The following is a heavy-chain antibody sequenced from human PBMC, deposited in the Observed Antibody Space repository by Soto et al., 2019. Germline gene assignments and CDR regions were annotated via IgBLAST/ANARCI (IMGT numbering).Heavy chain of an antibody. Sequence: GGSLSLSCAASGFAFSSYAMNWVRQAPGKGLEWVSSISSSGEITFYADSVKGRFTISRDTSNNTLFLQMNSLRADDTAVYFCAKDKISRSVAAAIRNWFDPWGQGTLVTVSS. J-gene: IGHJ5*02. V-gene: IGHV3-23*01. D-gene: IGHD6-25*01. CDR2: ISSSGEIT. CDR1: GFAFSSYA. CDR3: AKDKISRSVAAAIRNWFDP.